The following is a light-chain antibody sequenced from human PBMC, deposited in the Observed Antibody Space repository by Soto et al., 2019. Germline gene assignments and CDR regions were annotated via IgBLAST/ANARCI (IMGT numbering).Light chain of an antibody. J-gene: IGKJ1*01. CDR2: GAS. Sequence: ESVFTQWPAPVSGSRGERATRSGRGSQSVSSSYLAWYQQKPGQAPRLLIYGASSRATGIPDRFSGSGSGTDFTLTTSRLEAEDFAVYYCQQYGSSPEWTFGQGTKVDIK. V-gene: IGKV3-20*01. CDR1: QSVSSSY. CDR3: QQYGSSPEWT.